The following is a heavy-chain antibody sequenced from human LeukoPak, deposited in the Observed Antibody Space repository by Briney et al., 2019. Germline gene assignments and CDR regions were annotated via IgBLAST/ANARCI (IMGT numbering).Heavy chain of an antibody. J-gene: IGHJ4*02. CDR2: ISGDGGTT. CDR1: GIIFTNYN. Sequence: PGGSLRLSCAASGIIFTNYNMSWVRQAPGKGLECVAIISGDGGTTYYADPVKGRFTISRDNSQNTVYLQMTSLRAEDTAVYYCANSHKNAPGVHWGQGTLVTVSS. D-gene: IGHD1-1*01. V-gene: IGHV3-23*01. CDR3: ANSHKNAPGVH.